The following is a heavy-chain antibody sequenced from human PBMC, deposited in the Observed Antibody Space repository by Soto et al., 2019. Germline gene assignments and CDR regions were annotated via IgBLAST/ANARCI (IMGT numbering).Heavy chain of an antibody. CDR1: GYTXTSYX. Sequence: SVXVXCXASGYTXTSYXINXXXQXTGQGXEWKRWMNPNSGNTGYAQKFQGRVTMTRNTSISTAYMELSSLRSEDTAVYYCARAVQGITIFGVVTRYYYYYYMDVWGKGTTVTVSS. CDR3: ARAVQGITIFGVVTRYYYYYYMDV. CDR2: MNPNSGNT. V-gene: IGHV1-8*01. D-gene: IGHD3-3*01. J-gene: IGHJ6*03.